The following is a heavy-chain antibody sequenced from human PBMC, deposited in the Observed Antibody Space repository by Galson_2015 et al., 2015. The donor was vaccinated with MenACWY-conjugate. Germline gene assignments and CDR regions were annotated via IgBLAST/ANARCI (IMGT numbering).Heavy chain of an antibody. J-gene: IGHJ6*02. CDR2: ISPGDSNT. CDR3: ARHPPGGRGMDV. Sequence: QSGAEVKQPGESLRISCKGSGYYFTSYWIAWVRQIPGKGLEWMGLISPGDSNTRYSPSFQGQVTISADKSISTAYLQWSSLKASDTAMYYCARHPPGGRGMDVWGRGTTVTVSS. D-gene: IGHD1-26*01. V-gene: IGHV5-51*01. CDR1: GYYFTSYW.